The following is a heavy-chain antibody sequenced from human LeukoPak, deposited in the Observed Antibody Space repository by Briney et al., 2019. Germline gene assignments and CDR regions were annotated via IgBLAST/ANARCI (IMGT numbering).Heavy chain of an antibody. CDR2: ISGSGGNT. J-gene: IGHJ4*02. Sequence: GGSLRLSCAASGFTFSSYAMNWVRQAPGKGLEWVSGISGSGGNTFYADSVKGRFTISRDNSKSTLNLQMNSLRPDDTATYFCAKTDSGGYHRGNYDFWGQGTLVTVS. CDR3: AKTDSGGYHRGNYDF. D-gene: IGHD3-22*01. V-gene: IGHV3-23*01. CDR1: GFTFSSYA.